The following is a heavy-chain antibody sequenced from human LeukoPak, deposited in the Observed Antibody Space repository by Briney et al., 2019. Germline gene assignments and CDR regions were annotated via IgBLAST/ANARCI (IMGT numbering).Heavy chain of an antibody. J-gene: IGHJ4*02. CDR2: ISYSGGTT. CDR3: AKLDYGSGSFFDY. CDR1: GFTFSSYA. Sequence: GGSLRLSCAASGFTFSSYAMSWVRQAPGKGLEWVSTISYSGGTTYHTDSVKGRFTISRDISKNTVYLQMNSLKAEDTAVYYCAKLDYGSGSFFDYWGQGTLVTVSS. D-gene: IGHD3-10*01. V-gene: IGHV3-23*01.